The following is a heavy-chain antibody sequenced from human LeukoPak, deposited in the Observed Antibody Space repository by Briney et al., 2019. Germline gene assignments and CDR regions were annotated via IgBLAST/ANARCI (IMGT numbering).Heavy chain of an antibody. CDR2: NNPNSGGT. CDR1: EYTFTGYY. CDR3: ARASEPGDFDY. D-gene: IGHD1-26*01. J-gene: IGHJ4*02. Sequence: VASVKVSCTASEYTFTGYYLHWVRQAPGQGLEWMGWNNPNSGGTNYAQKFQGRVTMTRDTSISTAYMELSRLRSDDTAVYYCARASEPGDFDYWGQGTLVTVSS. V-gene: IGHV1-2*02.